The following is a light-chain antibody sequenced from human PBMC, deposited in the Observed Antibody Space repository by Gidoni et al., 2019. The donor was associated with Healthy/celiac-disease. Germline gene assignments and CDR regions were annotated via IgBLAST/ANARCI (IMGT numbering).Light chain of an antibody. CDR1: QSVSSN. CDR3: QQYNNWPLWT. Sequence: EIVMTQSPATLSVSPGERATLSCRASQSVSSNLAWYQQKPGQAPRLLIYGASTRATGIPARFSGSGSGTEFTLTISSLQSEDFAAYYCQQYNNWPLWTFXXXTKVEIK. V-gene: IGKV3-15*01. CDR2: GAS. J-gene: IGKJ1*01.